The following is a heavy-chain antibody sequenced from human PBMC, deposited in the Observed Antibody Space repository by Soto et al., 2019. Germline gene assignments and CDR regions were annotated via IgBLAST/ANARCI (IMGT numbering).Heavy chain of an antibody. V-gene: IGHV4-59*01. D-gene: IGHD2-21*01. J-gene: IGHJ4*02. CDR1: GGSISSYY. Sequence: QVQLQEAGPGLVKPSETLSLTCTVSGGSISSYYWSWIRQPPGKGLEWIGYIYYSGSTNYNSSLKTRVTISVATSQPTFSLKLSSVTAAETAVYYCASRWGGTFDYWGQGTLVTVSS. CDR2: IYYSGST. CDR3: ASRWGGTFDY.